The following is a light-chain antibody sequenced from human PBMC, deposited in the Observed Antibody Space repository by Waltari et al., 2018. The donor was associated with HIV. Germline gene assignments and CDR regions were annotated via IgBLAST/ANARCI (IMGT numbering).Light chain of an antibody. V-gene: IGKV1-39*01. CDR2: DAS. CDR1: QTVTNK. Sequence: DIQMTQSPSPLSASVGDSVSITCRASQTVTNKVNWYQQKPGKAPQVLIYDASTLQSGVPSRFRGGGSGTDFTLTITSLQPDDFATYFWQQSYSSPLTFGPGTKVDIK. J-gene: IGKJ3*01. CDR3: QQSYSSPLT.